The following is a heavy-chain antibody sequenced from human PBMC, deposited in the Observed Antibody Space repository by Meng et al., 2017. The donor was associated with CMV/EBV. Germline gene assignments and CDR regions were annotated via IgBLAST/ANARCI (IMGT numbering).Heavy chain of an antibody. V-gene: IGHV4-59*01. J-gene: IGHJ6*02. Sequence: SETLSLTCTVSGGSISSYYWSWIRQPPGKGLEWIGYIYYSGSTNYNPSLKSRVTISVDTSKNQFSLKLSSVTAADTAVYYCARGDLGYDFWSGSRPGILGYYYYGMDVWDQGTTVTVSS. CDR1: GGSISSYY. D-gene: IGHD3-3*01. CDR2: IYYSGST. CDR3: ARGDLGYDFWSGSRPGILGYYYYGMDV.